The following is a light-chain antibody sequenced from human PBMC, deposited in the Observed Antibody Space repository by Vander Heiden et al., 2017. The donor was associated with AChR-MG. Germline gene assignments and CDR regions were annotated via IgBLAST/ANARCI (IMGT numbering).Light chain of an antibody. Sequence: QSVLTQPPSASGTPGQRVTISCSGSSSNIGSNTVNWYQQLPGTAPKLLIYSNNQRPSGVPDRFSGSKSGTSASLAISGLQSEDEADYYCAAWDDSLNGPEGVFGTGTKVTVL. CDR1: SSNIGSNT. V-gene: IGLV1-44*01. CDR2: SNN. J-gene: IGLJ1*01. CDR3: AAWDDSLNGPEGV.